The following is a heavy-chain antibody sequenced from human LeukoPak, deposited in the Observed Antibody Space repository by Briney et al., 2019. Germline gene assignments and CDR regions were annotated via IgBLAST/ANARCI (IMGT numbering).Heavy chain of an antibody. Sequence: GGSLRLSCAASGFTFSSYAMHWVRQAPGKGLEWVAVISYDGSNKYFAGSVQGRFTISRDNSKNTLYLQMDSPRTEDTAVYYCARDPQGGAPDYFDYWGQGTLVTVSS. J-gene: IGHJ4*02. D-gene: IGHD3-16*01. CDR2: ISYDGSNK. CDR3: ARDPQGGAPDYFDY. CDR1: GFTFSSYA. V-gene: IGHV3-30-3*01.